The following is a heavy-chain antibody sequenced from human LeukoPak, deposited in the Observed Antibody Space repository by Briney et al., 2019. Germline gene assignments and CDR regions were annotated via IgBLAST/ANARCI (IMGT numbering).Heavy chain of an antibody. V-gene: IGHV4-59*08. CDR2: GHYSGNT. CDR3: AKWASDNRAFDL. CDR1: GFTFNNYG. Sequence: GSLRLSCEASGFTFNNYGMHWVRQAPGQGPEWIGYGHYSGNTKYNPPLKSRVTISVDTSKNQFSLRLSSVTAADTAVYFCAKWASDNRAFDLWGQGTLVTVSS. J-gene: IGHJ4*02. D-gene: IGHD2-8*01.